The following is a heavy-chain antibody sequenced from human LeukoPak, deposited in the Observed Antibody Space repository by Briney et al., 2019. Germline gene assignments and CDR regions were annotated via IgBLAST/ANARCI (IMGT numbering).Heavy chain of an antibody. Sequence: GGSLRLSCAASGITFSSFAMSWVRQAPGKGLEWVSAISGSAGSTYYADSVKGRFTISRDNSKNTLYLQMNSLRAEDTAIYYCAKSRDTAMVTGYFDCWGQGTLVTVSS. CDR1: GITFSSFA. CDR3: AKSRDTAMVTGYFDC. D-gene: IGHD5-18*01. J-gene: IGHJ4*02. V-gene: IGHV3-23*01. CDR2: ISGSAGST.